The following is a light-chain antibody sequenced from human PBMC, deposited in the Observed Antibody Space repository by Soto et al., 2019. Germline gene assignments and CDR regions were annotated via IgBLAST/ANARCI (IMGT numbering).Light chain of an antibody. J-gene: IGKJ1*01. CDR2: WAS. CDR3: QQYHSAPQT. Sequence: DIMMTQSPDSLAVSLGERATINCKSSQSVLYSPNNKNYLAWYQQKPGQPPKLLIYWASTRESGVPGRFSGSGSQPDCTLTIDSLQAEDVAVYYCQQYHSAPQTFGQGTKVEIK. CDR1: QSVLYSPNNKNY. V-gene: IGKV4-1*01.